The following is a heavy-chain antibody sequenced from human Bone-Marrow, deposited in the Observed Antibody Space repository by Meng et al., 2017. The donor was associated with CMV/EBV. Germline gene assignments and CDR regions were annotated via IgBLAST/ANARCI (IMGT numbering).Heavy chain of an antibody. CDR2: IKSKTDGGTT. D-gene: IGHD3-10*01. Sequence: GESLKTSCAASGFTFSNAWMSWVRPAPGKGLEWVGRIKSKTDGGTTGYAAPVKGRFTISRDDSKNTLYLQMNSLKTEDTAVYYCVSGAFGYWGQGTLVTVSS. CDR1: GFTFSNAW. J-gene: IGHJ4*02. V-gene: IGHV3-15*01. CDR3: VSGAFGY.